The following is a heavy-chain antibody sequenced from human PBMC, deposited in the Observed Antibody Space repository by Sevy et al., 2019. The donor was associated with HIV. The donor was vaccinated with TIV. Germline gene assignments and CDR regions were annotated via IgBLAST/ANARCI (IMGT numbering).Heavy chain of an antibody. Sequence: GGSLRLSCAVSGFTFSTYAMHWVRQAPGKGLECVAIVSSDGSEINYADSVKGRFTISRDNSRNTLNLQMNSLRTEETALYYCARDQLGSIDYWGQGTLVTVSS. D-gene: IGHD7-27*01. J-gene: IGHJ4*02. V-gene: IGHV3-30-3*01. CDR2: VSSDGSEI. CDR3: ARDQLGSIDY. CDR1: GFTFSTYA.